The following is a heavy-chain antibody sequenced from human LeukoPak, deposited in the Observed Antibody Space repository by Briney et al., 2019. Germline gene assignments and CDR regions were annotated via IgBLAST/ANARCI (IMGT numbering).Heavy chain of an antibody. V-gene: IGHV4-31*03. Sequence: PSETLSLTCTVSGGSISSGGYYWRWLRQHPGKGLEWIGYIYYSGSTYYNPSLKSRVTISVDTSKNQFSLKLSSVTAADTAVYYCARLWRYYYGSGSYYKAPYFDYCGQGTLVTVSS. D-gene: IGHD3-10*01. J-gene: IGHJ4*02. CDR3: ARLWRYYYGSGSYYKAPYFDY. CDR2: IYYSGST. CDR1: GGSISSGGYY.